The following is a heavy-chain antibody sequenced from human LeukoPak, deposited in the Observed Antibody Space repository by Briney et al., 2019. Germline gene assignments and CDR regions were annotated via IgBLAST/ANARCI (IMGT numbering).Heavy chain of an antibody. V-gene: IGHV4-4*02. CDR3: VRDLYASDSY. Sequence: SGTLSLTCAVSGGSLSSNNWWSWVRQPPGKGLEWIGEISHSGRTNYNPSLKSRVTMSVDKSKDQLSLALSTVTAADTAVYYCVRDLYASDSYWGQGNLVTVSS. D-gene: IGHD2/OR15-2a*01. CDR1: GGSLSSNNW. CDR2: ISHSGRT. J-gene: IGHJ4*02.